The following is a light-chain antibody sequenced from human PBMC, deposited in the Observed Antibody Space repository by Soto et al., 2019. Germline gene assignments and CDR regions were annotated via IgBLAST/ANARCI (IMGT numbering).Light chain of an antibody. V-gene: IGKV3-15*01. J-gene: IGKJ1*01. CDR1: QSVFSS. CDR2: GSA. Sequence: EIVMTRSPATLSVSPGERATLSCRASQSVFSSLAWYQQRPGQAPRLLIYGSATRATGIPDRFSGSGSGTEFTLTISSLQSEDSAVYYCQQYHSWPAFGQGTKVEIK. CDR3: QQYHSWPA.